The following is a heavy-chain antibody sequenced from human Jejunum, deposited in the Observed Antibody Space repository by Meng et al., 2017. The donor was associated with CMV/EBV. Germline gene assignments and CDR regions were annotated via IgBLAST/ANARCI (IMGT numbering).Heavy chain of an antibody. D-gene: IGHD1-1*01. V-gene: IGHV4-59*01. CDR2: IYYSGSP. J-gene: IGHJ6*02. CDR1: GASISRYY. CDR3: AKFSATGAYYYGMDV. Sequence: SGASISRYYWPWIRQTPGKGLEWIGCIYYSGSPNYNPSLESRITISVDTSKNQFSLRVYSVTAADTAVYYCAKFSATGAYYYGMDVWGQGTTVTVSS.